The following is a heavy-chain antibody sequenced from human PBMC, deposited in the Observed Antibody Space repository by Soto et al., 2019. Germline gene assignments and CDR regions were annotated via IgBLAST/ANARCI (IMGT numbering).Heavy chain of an antibody. D-gene: IGHD2-15*01. Sequence: GSLRLSCAASGFTFSSYWMIWVRQAPGKGLEWVANIKPDGSEKYYVDSVKGRFTISRDNAKNSLYLQVNSLRAEDTAVYYCARARYCGGGSCYQDCWGQGTLVTVSS. J-gene: IGHJ4*02. CDR3: ARARYCGGGSCYQDC. CDR2: IKPDGSEK. CDR1: GFTFSSYW. V-gene: IGHV3-7*01.